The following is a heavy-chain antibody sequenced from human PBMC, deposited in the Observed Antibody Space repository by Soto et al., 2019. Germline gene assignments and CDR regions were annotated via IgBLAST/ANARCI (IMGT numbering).Heavy chain of an antibody. V-gene: IGHV4-59*08. J-gene: IGHJ4*02. Sequence: QVQLQESGPGLVKPSETLSLTCTVSGGSISSYYWSWIRQPPGKGLEWIGHIYYSGSTNYNPSLKSRVTISVDTSKNQFSLKLSSVTAADTAVYYCSRCRPESSHSYAVDYWGQGTLVTVSS. CDR1: GGSISSYY. CDR2: IYYSGST. CDR3: SRCRPESSHSYAVDY. D-gene: IGHD5-18*01.